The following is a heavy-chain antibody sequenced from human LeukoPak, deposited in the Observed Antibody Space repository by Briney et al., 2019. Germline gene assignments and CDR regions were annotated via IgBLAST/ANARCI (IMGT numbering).Heavy chain of an antibody. J-gene: IGHJ6*03. V-gene: IGHV3-66*01. CDR3: ARIGYGSGSYYSWLYYYYYMDV. Sequence: GGSLRLSCAASEFSVGSNYMTWVRQAPGKGLEWVSLIYSGGSTYYADSVKGRFTISRDNSKNTLYPQMNSLRAEDTAVYYCARIGYGSGSYYSWLYYYYYMDVWGKGTTVTISS. CDR2: IYSGGST. D-gene: IGHD3-10*01. CDR1: EFSVGSNY.